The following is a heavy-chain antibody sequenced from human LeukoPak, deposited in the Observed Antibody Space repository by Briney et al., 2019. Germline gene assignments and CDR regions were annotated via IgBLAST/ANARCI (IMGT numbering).Heavy chain of an antibody. CDR1: GGSISSYY. CDR3: ARNDIYYYGMDV. Sequence: SETLSLTCTVSGGSISSYYWSWIRQPPGKGLEWIGYIYYSGSTNYNPSLKSRVTISVDTSKNQFSLKLSSVTAADTAVYCCARNDIYYYGMDVWGQGTTVTVSS. CDR2: IYYSGST. D-gene: IGHD1-1*01. V-gene: IGHV4-59*08. J-gene: IGHJ6*02.